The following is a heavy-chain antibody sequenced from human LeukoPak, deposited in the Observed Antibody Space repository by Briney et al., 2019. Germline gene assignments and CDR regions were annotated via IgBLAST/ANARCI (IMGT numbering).Heavy chain of an antibody. Sequence: ASVKVSCKASGHTFTNYFIHWVRQAPGQGLEWMGIINPNRGSATYAQKVQGRLTFTTDTSTTAVYMELSSLKYDDTGVYYCARDFPSAEGYYGMDVWGQGTTVTVSS. V-gene: IGHV1-46*01. CDR1: GHTFTNYF. CDR3: ARDFPSAEGYYGMDV. D-gene: IGHD6-19*01. J-gene: IGHJ6*02. CDR2: INPNRGSA.